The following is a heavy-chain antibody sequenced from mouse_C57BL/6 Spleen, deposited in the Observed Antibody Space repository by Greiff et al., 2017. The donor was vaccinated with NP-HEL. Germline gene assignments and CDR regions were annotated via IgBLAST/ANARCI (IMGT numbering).Heavy chain of an antibody. CDR1: GYTFTSYW. CDR3: ARQGGTAQATSYAMDD. D-gene: IGHD3-2*02. Sequence: QVQLQQPGTELVKPGASVKLSCKASGYTFTSYWMHWVKQRPGQGLEWIGNINPSNGGTNYNEKFKSKATLTVDKSSSTAYMQLSSLTSEDSAVYYCARQGGTAQATSYAMDDWGQGTSVTVSS. CDR2: INPSNGGT. V-gene: IGHV1-53*01. J-gene: IGHJ4*01.